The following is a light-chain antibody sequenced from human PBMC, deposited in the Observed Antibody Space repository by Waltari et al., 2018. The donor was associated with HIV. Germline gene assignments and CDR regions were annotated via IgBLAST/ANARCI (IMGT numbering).Light chain of an antibody. J-gene: IGKJ3*01. V-gene: IGKV4-1*01. CDR3: HQYYRTPFT. CDR1: QSVLFSSNNKNY. Sequence: DIVMTQSPDSLPVSLGGRATIHCKSSQSVLFSSNNKNYLAWYQQKPGQPPNLLIYWASTRESGVPDRFSGSGSGTDFTLTISSLQAEDVAVYYCHQYYRTPFTFGPGTKVDIK. CDR2: WAS.